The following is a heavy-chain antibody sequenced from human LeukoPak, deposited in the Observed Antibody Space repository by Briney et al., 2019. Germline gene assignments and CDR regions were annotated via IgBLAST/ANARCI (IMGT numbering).Heavy chain of an antibody. CDR1: GFTFSSYA. J-gene: IGHJ4*02. D-gene: IGHD3-22*01. CDR2: ISYDGSNK. CDR3: ARAPGAYDSSGYYDY. V-gene: IGHV3-30-3*01. Sequence: GRSLRLSRAASGFTFSSYAMHWVRQAPGKGLGWVAVISYDGSNKYYADSVKGRFTISRDNSKNTLYLQMNSLRAEDTAVYYCARAPGAYDSSGYYDYWGQGTLVTVSS.